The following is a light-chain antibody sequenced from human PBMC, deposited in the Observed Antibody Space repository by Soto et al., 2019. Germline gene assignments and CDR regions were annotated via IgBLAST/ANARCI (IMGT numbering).Light chain of an antibody. Sequence: QSALTQPASVSGSPGQSITISCTGTRRDVGGYNFVSWYQQHPGKAPKLIIFDGSDRPSGVSSRFSGSKSGNTASLTISGLQAEDEAEFYCSSYTSASTLVFGGGTKLTVL. CDR3: SSYTSASTLV. CDR2: DGS. V-gene: IGLV2-14*03. CDR1: RRDVGGYNF. J-gene: IGLJ3*02.